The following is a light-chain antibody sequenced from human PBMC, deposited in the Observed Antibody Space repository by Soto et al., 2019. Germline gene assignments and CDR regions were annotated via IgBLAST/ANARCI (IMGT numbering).Light chain of an antibody. Sequence: EIVMTQSPATLSLSPGERATLSCRASQSVSSNLAWYQQKHGQAPTLLIYGASTRATGIPARFSGSRSGTDFTLTISSLQSEDLAVYYCQQYDNCPYTFGQGTKLEIK. CDR1: QSVSSN. CDR2: GAS. V-gene: IGKV3-15*01. CDR3: QQYDNCPYT. J-gene: IGKJ2*01.